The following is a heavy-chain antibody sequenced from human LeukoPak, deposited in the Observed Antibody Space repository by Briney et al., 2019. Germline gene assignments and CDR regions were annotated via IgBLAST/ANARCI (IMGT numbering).Heavy chain of an antibody. CDR1: GFTFDDYA. D-gene: IGHD4-17*01. CDR3: AKASTVTTQGVVDY. V-gene: IGHV3-43D*03. CDR2: ISWDGGST. J-gene: IGHJ4*02. Sequence: PGGSLRLSCAASGFTFDDYAMHWVRHAPGKGLEWVSLISWDGGSTYYADSVKGRFTISRDNSKNSLYLQMNSLRAEDTALYYCAKASTVTTQGVVDYWGQGTLVTVSS.